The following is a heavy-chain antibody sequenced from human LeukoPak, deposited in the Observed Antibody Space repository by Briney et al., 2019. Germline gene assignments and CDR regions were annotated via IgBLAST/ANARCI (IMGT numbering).Heavy chain of an antibody. Sequence: PSETLSLTCTLPGDSIYTYYWSWLRRPPRNGLQWMGHVYLAGIADYTPSLQSRVTISVDPSRSQLSLKMYSVTAADTAVYYCARQGYKSGWYSTFDFWGPGTQVIVSS. D-gene: IGHD6-19*01. V-gene: IGHV4-59*01. CDR1: GDSIYTYY. J-gene: IGHJ4*02. CDR3: ARQGYKSGWYSTFDF. CDR2: VYLAGIA.